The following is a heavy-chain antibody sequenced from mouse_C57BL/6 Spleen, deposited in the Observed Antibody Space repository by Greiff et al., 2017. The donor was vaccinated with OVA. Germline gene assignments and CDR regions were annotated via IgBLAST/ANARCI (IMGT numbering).Heavy chain of an antibody. V-gene: IGHV1-82*01. D-gene: IGHD1-1*01. CDR1: GYAFSSSW. J-gene: IGHJ4*01. CDR2: IYPGDGDT. CDR3: ARRGGITTVVATDYAMDY. Sequence: QVQLQQSGPELVKPGASVKISCKASGYAFSSSWMNWVKQRPGKGLEWIGRIYPGDGDTNYNGKFKGKATLTADKSSSTAYMQLSSLTSEDSAVYFCARRGGITTVVATDYAMDYWGQGTSVTVSS.